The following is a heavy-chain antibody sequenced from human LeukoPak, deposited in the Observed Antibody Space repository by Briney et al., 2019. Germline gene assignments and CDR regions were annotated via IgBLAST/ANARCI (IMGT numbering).Heavy chain of an antibody. V-gene: IGHV3-64*01. CDR2: ISSNGGST. Sequence: GGSLRLSCAASGFTFSSHTMTWVRQAPGKGLEYVSAISSNGGSTYYANSVKGRFTISRDNSKNTLYLQMGSLRAEDMAVYYCARDPGDCTNGVCDGGWGQGTLVTVSS. J-gene: IGHJ4*02. CDR3: ARDPGDCTNGVCDGG. CDR1: GFTFSSHT. D-gene: IGHD2-8*01.